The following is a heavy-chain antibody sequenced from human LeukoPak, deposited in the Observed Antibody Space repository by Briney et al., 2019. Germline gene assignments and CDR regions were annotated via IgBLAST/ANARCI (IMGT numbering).Heavy chain of an antibody. CDR1: GFTFSSYS. Sequence: TGGSLRLSCAASGFTFSSYSMNWVRQAPGKGLEWVSGISWDSGSIGYADSVKGRFTISRDNAKNSLYLQMNSLRAEDTALYYCAKDFAYGGSGFDYWGQGTLVTVSS. D-gene: IGHD2-21*01. J-gene: IGHJ4*02. CDR2: ISWDSGSI. V-gene: IGHV3-9*01. CDR3: AKDFAYGGSGFDY.